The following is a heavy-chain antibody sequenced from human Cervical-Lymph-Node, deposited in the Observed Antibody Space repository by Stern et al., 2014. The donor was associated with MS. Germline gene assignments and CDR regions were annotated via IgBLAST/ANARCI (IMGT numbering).Heavy chain of an antibody. J-gene: IGHJ4*02. V-gene: IGHV5-51*03. D-gene: IGHD3-22*01. CDR1: GYSFSNYW. CDR2: IYTGESDT. CDR3: ARRRGYYYHSAGYHFDY. Sequence: EVQLVQSGAEVEKPGESLKISCKGSGYSFSNYWIGWVRQMPGKGLEWMGVIYTGESDTRYSPSFPGQDTLSEAKSNPTAHTPRSSLKASDTAMYYCARRRGYYYHSAGYHFDYWGQGTLVTVSS.